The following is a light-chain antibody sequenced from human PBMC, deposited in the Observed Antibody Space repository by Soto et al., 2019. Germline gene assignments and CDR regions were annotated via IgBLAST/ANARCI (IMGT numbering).Light chain of an antibody. CDR2: GVN. CDR3: SSYADPTHDV. Sequence: QSALTQPPSASGSPGQSVTISCTGTSSDVGAYNFVSWYQQHPGKAPKLIIFGVNQRPSGVPDRFSGSKSGNAASLTVSGLQAEDEADYFCSSYADPTHDVFGTGTQLTVL. V-gene: IGLV2-8*01. CDR1: SSDVGAYNF. J-gene: IGLJ1*01.